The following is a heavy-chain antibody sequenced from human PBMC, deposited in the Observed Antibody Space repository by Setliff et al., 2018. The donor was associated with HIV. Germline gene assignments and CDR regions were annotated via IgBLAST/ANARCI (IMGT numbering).Heavy chain of an antibody. CDR1: GGSISSYY. CDR3: ARQITMVRGVYQPYYYYYTDV. D-gene: IGHD3-10*01. Sequence: SETLSLTCTVSGGSISSYYWSWIRQPPGKGLEWIGYIYYSGSTNHNPSLKSRVTISVDTSKNQFSLKLSSVTAADTAVYYCARQITMVRGVYQPYYYYYTDVWGKGTTVTVSS. J-gene: IGHJ6*03. CDR2: IYYSGST. V-gene: IGHV4-59*08.